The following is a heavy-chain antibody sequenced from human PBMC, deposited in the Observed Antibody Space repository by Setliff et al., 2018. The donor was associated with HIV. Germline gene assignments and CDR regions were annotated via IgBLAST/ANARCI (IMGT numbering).Heavy chain of an antibody. Sequence: GASVKVSCKASGYPFSGYGISWVRQAPGQGLEGMGWISAYSGDTNYAQKFQGRLTMTTDTSTSTAYMELRSLRSDDTAMYYCARPGGSYGDYGWYLRFWGQGTLVTVSS. CDR1: GYPFSGYG. CDR2: ISAYSGDT. V-gene: IGHV1-18*01. J-gene: IGHJ4*02. D-gene: IGHD4-17*01. CDR3: ARPGGSYGDYGWYLRF.